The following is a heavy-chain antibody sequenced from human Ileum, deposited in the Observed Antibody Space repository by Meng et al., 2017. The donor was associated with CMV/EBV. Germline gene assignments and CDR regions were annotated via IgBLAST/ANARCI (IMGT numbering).Heavy chain of an antibody. CDR2: IHPTGTT. J-gene: IGHJ5*02. CDR3: ARAAARGVPVDL. Sequence: QVQPKSSGPRLRQPSETLSLTCTVTGGSLTSYYWTWIRQPAGKGLEWIGRIHPTGTTDDNPSLRSRVSMSLDKSKNQFSLKLTSVTAADTAVYYCARAAARGVPVDLWGQGTLVTVSS. CDR1: GGSLTSYY. D-gene: IGHD3-10*01. V-gene: IGHV4-4*07.